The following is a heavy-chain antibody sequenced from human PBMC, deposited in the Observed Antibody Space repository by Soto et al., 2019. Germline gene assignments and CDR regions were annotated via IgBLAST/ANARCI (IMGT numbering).Heavy chain of an antibody. V-gene: IGHV3-30-3*01. D-gene: IGHD6-13*01. CDR3: ARDQTGITTAGGGRIDR. Sequence: QVQLVESGGGVVQPGRSLRPSCAASGFTFSTHAMHWVRQAPGKGLECVAIVSFDGSNKYYADSVKGRFTISRDNSKNTLYLQMSGLTPEDTAFYYCARDQTGITTAGGGRIDRWGQGTLVTVSS. CDR1: GFTFSTHA. CDR2: VSFDGSNK. J-gene: IGHJ5*02.